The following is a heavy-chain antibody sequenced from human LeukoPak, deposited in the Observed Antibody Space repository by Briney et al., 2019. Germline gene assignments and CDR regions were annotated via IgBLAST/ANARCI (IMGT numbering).Heavy chain of an antibody. J-gene: IGHJ3*02. Sequence: ASVKVSCKASGYTFTSYYMHWVRQAPGQGLEWMGIINPSGGSTSYAQKFQGRVTMTRDTSTSTVYMELSSLRSEDTAVYYCARGVLPAAAAQRGAFDIWGQGTMVTVSS. V-gene: IGHV1-46*01. CDR1: GYTFTSYY. D-gene: IGHD6-13*01. CDR3: ARGVLPAAAAQRGAFDI. CDR2: INPSGGST.